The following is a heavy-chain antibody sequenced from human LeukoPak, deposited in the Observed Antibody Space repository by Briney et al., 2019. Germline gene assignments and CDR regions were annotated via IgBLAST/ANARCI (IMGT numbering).Heavy chain of an antibody. J-gene: IGHJ4*02. V-gene: IGHV4-4*09. CDR1: GVSIIDHN. CDR2: IYASGSR. D-gene: IGHD7-27*01. Sequence: SETLSLTCTVSGVSIIDHNWSWIRQPPGKGLEWIGNIYASGSRYFNPSLKSRVAISVDTSRNQFSLNLTSVTAADTAMFYCARLKPHYLGTFDSWGQGALVTVSS. CDR3: ARLKPHYLGTFDS.